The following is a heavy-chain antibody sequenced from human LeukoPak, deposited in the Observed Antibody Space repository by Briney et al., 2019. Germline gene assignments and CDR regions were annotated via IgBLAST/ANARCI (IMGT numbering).Heavy chain of an antibody. Sequence: PGGSLRLSCSASGTAFRTYAMHCVRQPPGKGLYYVSAISINGGSTYYADSVRGRFTISRDNSKNTLYLQMSSLRPDDTAVYYCVRTYDENPLGWFDPWGQGTLVTVSS. CDR1: GTAFRTYA. CDR2: ISINGGST. J-gene: IGHJ5*02. CDR3: VRTYDENPLGWFDP. V-gene: IGHV3-64D*06. D-gene: IGHD5-12*01.